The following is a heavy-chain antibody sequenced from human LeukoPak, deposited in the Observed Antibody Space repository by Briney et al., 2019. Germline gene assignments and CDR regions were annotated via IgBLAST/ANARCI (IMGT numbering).Heavy chain of an antibody. V-gene: IGHV1-46*01. Sequence: GASVKVSCKASGYPFSTYWLHWVRQAPGQGLEWMGFVNPNDGARIYVQKLQGRITMTRDTSTNTVFMELSSLRSEDTAVYYCARGLYYYDRSTYDDFDYWGQGTLVTVSS. CDR2: VNPNDGAR. D-gene: IGHD3-22*01. CDR1: GYPFSTYW. CDR3: ARGLYYYDRSTYDDFDY. J-gene: IGHJ4*02.